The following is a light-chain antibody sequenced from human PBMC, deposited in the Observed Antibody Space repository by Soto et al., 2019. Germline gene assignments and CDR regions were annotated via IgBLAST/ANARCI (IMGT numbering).Light chain of an antibody. CDR1: QGVSSS. CDR3: QQYNNWWT. Sequence: EIVMTQSPATLSVSPGERATLSCRASQGVSSSLAWYQQKPGQAPRLLIYGASTRATGVPARFSGSGSETEFTLTISSLQSEDSAVYYCQQYNNWWTFGQGNTVESK. CDR2: GAS. J-gene: IGKJ1*01. V-gene: IGKV3-15*01.